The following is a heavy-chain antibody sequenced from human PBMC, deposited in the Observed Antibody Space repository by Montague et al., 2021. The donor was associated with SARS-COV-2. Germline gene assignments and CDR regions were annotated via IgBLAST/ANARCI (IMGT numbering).Heavy chain of an antibody. CDR1: GDSISSSSYY. Sequence: SETLSLTCIVSGDSISSSSYYWGWIRQPPGKGLEWIGNNHYSGITYNNPSLKNRVTMSVDTSKNQFSLKLSSVTAADTAVYYCVRDGYTHVDYWGQGTLVTVSS. CDR3: VRDGYTHVDY. V-gene: IGHV4-39*02. CDR2: NHYSGIT. J-gene: IGHJ4*02. D-gene: IGHD5-24*01.